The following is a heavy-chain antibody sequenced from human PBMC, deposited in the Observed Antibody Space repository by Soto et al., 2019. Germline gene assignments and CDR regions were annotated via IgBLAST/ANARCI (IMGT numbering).Heavy chain of an antibody. D-gene: IGHD2-15*01. CDR3: ARAQIGGVVERDYYGMDV. V-gene: IGHV3-64*02. Sequence: PGGSLRLSCAASGFTFSSYAMHWVRQAPGKGLEYVSAISSNGGSTYYADSVKGRFTISRDNSKNTLYLQMGSLRAEDMAAYYCARAQIGGVVERDYYGMDVWGQGTTVTVSS. CDR2: ISSNGGST. J-gene: IGHJ6*02. CDR1: GFTFSSYA.